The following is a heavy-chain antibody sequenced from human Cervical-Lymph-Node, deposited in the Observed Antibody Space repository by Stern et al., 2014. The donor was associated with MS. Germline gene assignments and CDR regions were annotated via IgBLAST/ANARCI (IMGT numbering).Heavy chain of an antibody. Sequence: EVQLVESGTEVKKPGESLKISCTGSGYIFTNYWIGWVRQMPGKGLEWMGIIFPSDSDIRYSPSFQGQVIISSEKSLNTPYLQWTTLKASDTAIYYCARHGSVGARQNWFDPWGQGTLVSVSS. CDR2: IFPSDSDI. CDR3: ARHGSVGARQNWFDP. V-gene: IGHV5-51*01. D-gene: IGHD6-6*01. CDR1: GYIFTNYW. J-gene: IGHJ5*02.